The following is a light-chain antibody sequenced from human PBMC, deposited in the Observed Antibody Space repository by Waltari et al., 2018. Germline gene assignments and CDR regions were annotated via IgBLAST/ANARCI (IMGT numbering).Light chain of an antibody. CDR2: EET. J-gene: IGLJ1*01. CDR1: AVPSRY. V-gene: IGLV3-10*01. Sequence: SYELTQPPPVSVSPGQPARITCPGHAVPSRYDCWFQQKSGQAPRLVIHEETKRPSGIPERVSGSSAGTVATLTSSGAQVDDEADYYCYSSDSTGLRVFGGGTTVVVL. CDR3: YSSDSTGLRV.